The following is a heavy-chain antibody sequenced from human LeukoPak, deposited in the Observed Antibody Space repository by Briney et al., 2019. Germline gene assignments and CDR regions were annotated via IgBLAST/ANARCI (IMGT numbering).Heavy chain of an antibody. CDR2: ISRTGSTI. CDR3: ARGGDPDY. D-gene: IGHD2-21*02. CDR1: GFTFSNYN. Sequence: TGGSLRLSCAASGFTFSNYNLNWVRQAPGKGLEWVSYISRTGSTIYYADSVKGRFTISRGNAKNSLYLQMNSLRAEDTAVYYCARGGDPDYWGQGTLVTVSS. J-gene: IGHJ4*02. V-gene: IGHV3-48*04.